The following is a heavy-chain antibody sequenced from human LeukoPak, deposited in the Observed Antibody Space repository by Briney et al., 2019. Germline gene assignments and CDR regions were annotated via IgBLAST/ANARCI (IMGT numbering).Heavy chain of an antibody. CDR2: INPSGGST. J-gene: IGHJ5*02. V-gene: IGHV1-46*01. Sequence: ASVKVSCKASGYTFTSYYMHWVRQAPGQGLEWMGIINPSGGSTSYAQKFQGRVTMTTDTSTSTAYMELRSLRSDDTAVYYCARDPASYVDTAMVGNWFDPWGQGTLVTVSS. D-gene: IGHD5-18*01. CDR1: GYTFTSYY. CDR3: ARDPASYVDTAMVGNWFDP.